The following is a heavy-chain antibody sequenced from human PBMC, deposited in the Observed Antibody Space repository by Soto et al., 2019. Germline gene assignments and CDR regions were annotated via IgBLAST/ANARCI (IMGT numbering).Heavy chain of an antibody. Sequence: ASVKVSCKASGYTFTSYGISWVRQAPGQGLEWMGWISAYNGNTNYAQKLQGRVTISVDTSKNQFSLKLSSVTAADTAVYYCARHYPVAAHFDYWGQGTLVTVSS. CDR1: GYTFTSYG. J-gene: IGHJ4*02. V-gene: IGHV1-18*01. D-gene: IGHD6-25*01. CDR2: ISAYNGNT. CDR3: ARHYPVAAHFDY.